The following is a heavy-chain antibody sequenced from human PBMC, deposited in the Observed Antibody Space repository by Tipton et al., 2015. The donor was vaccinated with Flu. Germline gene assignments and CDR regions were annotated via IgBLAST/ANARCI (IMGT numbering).Heavy chain of an antibody. J-gene: IGHJ4*02. Sequence: SLRLSCSAAGFVFDDYGIHWVRQSAQRGLEWVSFISWNGKVTHYLESVKGRFTVSRDNNKHSVYLQMTSVRPEDGGQYFCAKSASSGHYPDRWGQGILVTVSS. CDR1: GFVFDDYG. CDR3: AKSASSGHYPDR. V-gene: IGHV3-43D*04. CDR2: ISWNGKVT. D-gene: IGHD3-22*01.